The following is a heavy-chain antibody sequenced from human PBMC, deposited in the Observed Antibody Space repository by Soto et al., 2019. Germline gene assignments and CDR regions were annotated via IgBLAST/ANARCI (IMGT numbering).Heavy chain of an antibody. CDR3: AHRGTFCSNGVCYSGMDV. CDR1: GFSLSTRGVG. J-gene: IGHJ6*02. Sequence: QITLKESGPTLVKPTQTLTLTCTFSGFSLSTRGVGVGWIRQPPGKALEWLALIYWDDDKRYSPSLKSRLTITKDTSKNQVVLTMTNMDPVDTGTYYCAHRGTFCSNGVCYSGMDVWGQGTTVTVSS. CDR2: IYWDDDK. D-gene: IGHD2-8*01. V-gene: IGHV2-5*02.